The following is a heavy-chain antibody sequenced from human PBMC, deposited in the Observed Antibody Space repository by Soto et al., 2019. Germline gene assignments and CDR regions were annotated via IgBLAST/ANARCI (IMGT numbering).Heavy chain of an antibody. Sequence: PSETLSLTCTVSGGSISSIGYYWGWIRQPPGKGLEWIGSIYYSGSTYYNPSLKSQVTISVDASKNQFSLKLSSVTAADTAVYYCASLDYYGSGSYYNADLSYYFDYWGQGTLVTVSS. CDR1: GGSISSIGYY. D-gene: IGHD3-10*01. J-gene: IGHJ4*02. CDR3: ASLDYYGSGSYYNADLSYYFDY. CDR2: IYYSGST. V-gene: IGHV4-39*01.